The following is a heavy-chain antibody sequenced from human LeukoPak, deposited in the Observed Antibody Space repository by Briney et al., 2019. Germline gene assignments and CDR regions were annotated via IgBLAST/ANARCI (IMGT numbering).Heavy chain of an antibody. CDR1: GFSLSTSGVG. Sequence: SGPTLVKPTQTLTLTCTFSGFSLSTSGVGVGWIRQPPGKALEWLALIYWDDDKRYSPSLKSRLTITKDTSKNQVVLTVTNMDPVDTATYYCAHSHLYNWNQSPFDYWGQGTLVTVSS. CDR2: IYWDDDK. J-gene: IGHJ4*02. CDR3: AHSHLYNWNQSPFDY. V-gene: IGHV2-5*02. D-gene: IGHD1-1*01.